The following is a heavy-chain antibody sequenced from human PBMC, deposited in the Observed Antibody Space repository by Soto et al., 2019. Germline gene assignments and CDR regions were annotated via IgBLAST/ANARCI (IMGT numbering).Heavy chain of an antibody. CDR3: AILYDFWSGYYYWFDP. CDR1: GYTFTSYD. D-gene: IGHD3-3*01. V-gene: IGHV1-8*01. Sequence: GASVKVSCKASGYTFTSYDINWVRQATGQGLEWMGWMNPNSGNTGYAQKFQGRVTMTRNTSISTAYMELSSLRSEDTAVYYCAILYDFWSGYYYWFDPWGQGTLVTVSS. CDR2: MNPNSGNT. J-gene: IGHJ5*02.